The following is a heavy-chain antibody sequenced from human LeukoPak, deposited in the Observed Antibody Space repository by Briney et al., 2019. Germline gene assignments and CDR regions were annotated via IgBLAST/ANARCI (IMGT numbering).Heavy chain of an antibody. CDR3: ARDRGEYLLDNWFDP. J-gene: IGHJ5*02. D-gene: IGHD3-10*01. CDR1: GYTFXSYG. Sequence: ASVKVSCKASGYTFXSYGLSWVRQAPGQGLEWMGWISAYSGNTNYAQKLQGRVTITTDTSTSTAYMELSSLRSDDTAVYYCARDRGEYLLDNWFDPWGQGTLVTVSS. V-gene: IGHV1-18*01. CDR2: ISAYSGNT.